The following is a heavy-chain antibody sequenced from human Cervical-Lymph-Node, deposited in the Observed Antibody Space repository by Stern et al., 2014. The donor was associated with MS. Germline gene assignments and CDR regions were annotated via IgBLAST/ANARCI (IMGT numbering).Heavy chain of an antibody. CDR2: INPNSGGT. Sequence: QLVESGAEAKAPGASMKVSCRASGYIFTDYYLHWVRQAPGQGLEWLGWINPNSGGTNYAQNFQGRVTMSRDTSISTAYMELRWLGYADTAVYYCARGSGTAYDLRGDYWGQGTLVTVSS. CDR3: ARGSGTAYDLRGDY. J-gene: IGHJ4*01. V-gene: IGHV1-2*02. D-gene: IGHD3-3*01. CDR1: GYIFTDYY.